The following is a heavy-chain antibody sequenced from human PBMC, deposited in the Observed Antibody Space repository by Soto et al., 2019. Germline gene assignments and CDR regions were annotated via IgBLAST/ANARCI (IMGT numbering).Heavy chain of an antibody. CDR1: GFTFSNAW. CDR2: IKSKTDGGTT. CDR3: TTGGPPLTFGGVIVIHHDAFDI. V-gene: IGHV3-15*01. D-gene: IGHD3-16*02. J-gene: IGHJ3*02. Sequence: GGSLRLSCAASGFTFSNAWMSWVRQAPGKGLEWVGRIKSKTDGGTTDYAAPVKGRFTISRDDSKNTLYLQMNSLKTEDTAVYYCTTGGPPLTFGGVIVIHHDAFDIWGQGTMVTVSS.